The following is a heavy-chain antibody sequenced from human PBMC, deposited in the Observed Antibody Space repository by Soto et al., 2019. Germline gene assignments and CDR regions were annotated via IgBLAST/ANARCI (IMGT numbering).Heavy chain of an antibody. J-gene: IGHJ4*02. CDR2: ISYSGTT. D-gene: IGHD2-21*02. CDR1: GGSINSGGYY. CDR3: ARQFCGGDCLPPLN. V-gene: IGHV4-31*03. Sequence: QVQLQESGPGLVKPSETLSLTCTLSGGSINSGGYYWTWIRQHPGKGLEWIGYISYSGTTSYNPSXXXRXXISIDTQTQFSMKLSSVTAAATATYCCARQFCGGDCLPPLNLGQGTLVTVSS.